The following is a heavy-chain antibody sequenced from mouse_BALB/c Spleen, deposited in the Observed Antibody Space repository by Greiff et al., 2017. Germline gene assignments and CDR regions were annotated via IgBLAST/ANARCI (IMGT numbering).Heavy chain of an antibody. CDR2: INPSTGYT. V-gene: IGHV1-7*01. D-gene: IGHD2-14*01. CDR3: ARKDRSYYFDY. CDR1: GYTFTSYW. Sequence: VKLQESGAELAKPGASVKMSCKASGYTFTSYWMHWVKQRPGQGLEWIGYINPSTGYTEYNQKFKDKATLTADKSSSTAYMQLSSLTSEDSAVYYCARKDRSYYFDYWGQGTTLTVSS. J-gene: IGHJ2*01.